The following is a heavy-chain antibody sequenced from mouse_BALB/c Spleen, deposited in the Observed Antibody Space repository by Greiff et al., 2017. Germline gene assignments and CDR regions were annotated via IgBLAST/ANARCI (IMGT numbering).Heavy chain of an antibody. Sequence: EVKLMESGPGLVKPSQSLSLTCSVTGYSITSGYYWNWIRQFPGNKLEWMGYISYDGSNNYNPSLKNRISITRDTSKNQFFLKLNSVTTEDTATYYCARSMITYFDYWGQGTTLTVSS. CDR2: ISYDGSN. CDR3: ARSMITYFDY. V-gene: IGHV3-6*02. CDR1: GYSITSGYY. J-gene: IGHJ2*01. D-gene: IGHD2-4*01.